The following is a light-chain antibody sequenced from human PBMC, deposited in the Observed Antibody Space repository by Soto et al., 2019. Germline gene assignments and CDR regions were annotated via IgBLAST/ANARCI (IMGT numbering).Light chain of an antibody. CDR1: QSISSW. J-gene: IGKJ4*01. V-gene: IGKV1-5*01. Sequence: DIQLTVSLSTLSASVGDRVTITCRARQSISSWLAWYQQKPGKAPKLLSYDASSLESGVPSRLSVSGSATEFTLTFSSLQPDDFATYYCQLYNRYSTFVGG. CDR3: QLYNRYST. CDR2: DAS.